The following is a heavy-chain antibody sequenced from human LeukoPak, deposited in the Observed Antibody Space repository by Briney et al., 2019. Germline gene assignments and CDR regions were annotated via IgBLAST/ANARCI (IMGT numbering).Heavy chain of an antibody. D-gene: IGHD3-10*01. CDR2: INHSGST. CDR1: GGPFSGYY. J-gene: IGHJ4*02. Sequence: PSETLSLTCAVYGGPFSGYYWSWIRQPPGKGLEWIGEINHSGSTNYNPSLKSRVTISVDTSKNQFSLELSSVTAADTAVFYCAQMSDRGDYFDYWGQGTLVTVSS. V-gene: IGHV4-34*01. CDR3: AQMSDRGDYFDY.